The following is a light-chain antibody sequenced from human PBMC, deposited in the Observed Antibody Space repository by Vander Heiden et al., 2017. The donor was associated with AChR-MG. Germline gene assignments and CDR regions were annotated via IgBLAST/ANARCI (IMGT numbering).Light chain of an antibody. CDR2: DAS. V-gene: IGKV1-5*01. J-gene: IGKJ1*01. CDR3: QQYNSYSLT. CDR1: QSISSW. Sequence: DIQMPQSPSTLSASVGDRVTITCRASQSISSWLAWYQQKPGKAPKLLIYDASSLESGVPSRFSGSGSGTEFTLTISSLQPDDFATYCCQQYNSYSLTFGQGTKVEIK.